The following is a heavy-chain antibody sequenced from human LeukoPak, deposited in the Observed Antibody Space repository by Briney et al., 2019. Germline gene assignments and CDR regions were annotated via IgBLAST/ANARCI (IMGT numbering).Heavy chain of an antibody. J-gene: IGHJ4*02. Sequence: PGRSLRLSCAASGFTFSSYGMHWVRQAPGKGVEGVAVIWYDGSNKYYADSVKGRFTISRDNAKNSLYLQMNSLRAEDTAVYYCARDPGGAFDYWGQGTLVTVSS. CDR2: IWYDGSNK. CDR3: ARDPGGAFDY. V-gene: IGHV3-33*01. D-gene: IGHD3-16*01. CDR1: GFTFSSYG.